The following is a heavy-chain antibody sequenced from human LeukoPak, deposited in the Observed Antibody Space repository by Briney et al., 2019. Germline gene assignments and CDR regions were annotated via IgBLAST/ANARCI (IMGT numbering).Heavy chain of an antibody. CDR2: ISGSGGGT. Sequence: QPGGSLRLSCAASGFTFSSYAMSWVRQAPGKGLEWVSTISGSGGGTYYADSVKGRFTISRDNSKNTLYLQMNSLRAEDTAVYYCAKNGDRGAYCSGGSCYPYYYYYMDVWGKGTTVTISS. J-gene: IGHJ6*03. V-gene: IGHV3-23*01. D-gene: IGHD2-15*01. CDR1: GFTFSSYA. CDR3: AKNGDRGAYCSGGSCYPYYYYYMDV.